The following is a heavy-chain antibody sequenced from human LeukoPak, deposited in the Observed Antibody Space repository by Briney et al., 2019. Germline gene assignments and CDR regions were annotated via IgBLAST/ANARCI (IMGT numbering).Heavy chain of an antibody. J-gene: IGHJ3*02. CDR1: GGSFSGYY. D-gene: IGHD6-13*01. CDR2: INHSGST. CDR3: ASPSSSWYWGAFDI. Sequence: SETLSLTCAVYGGSFSGYYWSWIRQPPGKGLEXXGEINHSGSTNYNPSXXXXVTISVDTSKNQFSLKLSSVTAADTAVYYCASPSSSWYWGAFDIWGQGTMVTVSS. V-gene: IGHV4-34*01.